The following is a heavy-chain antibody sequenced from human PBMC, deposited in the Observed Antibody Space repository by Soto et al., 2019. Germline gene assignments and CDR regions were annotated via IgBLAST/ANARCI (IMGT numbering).Heavy chain of an antibody. J-gene: IGHJ4*02. CDR1: GFTFSDYY. Sequence: QVQLVESGGVLVKPGGSLRLSFAASGFTFSDYYMSWIRPAPGKGLDWVSYISSSGSTIYYADSVKNRFTISRDNAKNSLYLQMNSLRAEDTAVEYCARDRWYGSSWPDFDYWGQGTLVTVSS. V-gene: IGHV3-11*01. CDR3: ARDRWYGSSWPDFDY. D-gene: IGHD6-13*01. CDR2: ISSSGSTI.